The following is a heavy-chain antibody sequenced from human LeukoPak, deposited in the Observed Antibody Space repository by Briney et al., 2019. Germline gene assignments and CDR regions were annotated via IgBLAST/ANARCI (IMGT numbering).Heavy chain of an antibody. J-gene: IGHJ3*02. CDR2: INPKSGGT. CDR3: ARNLWFGESSDAFDM. V-gene: IGHV1-2*02. CDR1: GYTFTGYY. D-gene: IGHD3-10*01. Sequence: ASVKVSCKASGYTFTGYYMHWVRQAPGQGLEWMGWINPKSGGTNYAQKFQGRVTMTRDTSISTAYMEMSRQRSDDTAVYYCARNLWFGESSDAFDMWGQGTMVTVSS.